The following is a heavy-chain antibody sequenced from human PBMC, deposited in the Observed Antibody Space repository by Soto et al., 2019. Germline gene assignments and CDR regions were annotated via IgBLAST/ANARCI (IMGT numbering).Heavy chain of an antibody. D-gene: IGHD3-10*01. CDR1: GGIFITSG. CDR3: AKEPAHRGASGRLRPADNVDS. J-gene: IGHJ4*02. V-gene: IGHV1-69*06. Sequence: QVQLVQSGAEVKMPGSSVKVSCKPSGGIFITSGLSWVRPAPGQGLEWLGGIIPFLGTTNHAQKFQGRATDSADKATHPHYVESSDLTVGDPPIYHCAKEPAHRGASGRLRPADNVDSWGLGTLVTVSS. CDR2: IIPFLGTT.